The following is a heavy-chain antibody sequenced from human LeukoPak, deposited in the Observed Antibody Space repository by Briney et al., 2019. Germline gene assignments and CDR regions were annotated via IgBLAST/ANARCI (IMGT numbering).Heavy chain of an antibody. CDR1: GGTFSSYA. J-gene: IGHJ4*02. CDR2: IIPIFGTA. Sequence: ASVKVSCKASGGTFSSYAISWVRQAPGQGLEWMGGIIPIFGTANYAQKFQGRVTITTDESTSTAYVELSSLRSEDTAVYYCAKRSGWNYFDYWGQGTLVTVSS. CDR3: AKRSGWNYFDY. V-gene: IGHV1-69*05. D-gene: IGHD6-19*01.